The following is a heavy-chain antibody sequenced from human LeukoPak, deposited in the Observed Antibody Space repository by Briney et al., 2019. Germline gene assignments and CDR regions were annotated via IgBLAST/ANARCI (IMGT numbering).Heavy chain of an antibody. J-gene: IGHJ4*02. CDR3: ARTYGQLAHFDY. CDR2: IYYSGST. V-gene: IGHV4-31*03. Sequence: SETLSLTCTVSGVSISSGGYYWSWIRQHPGKGLEWIGYIYYSGSTYYNPSLKSRVTISVDTSKNQFSLKLSSVTAADTAVYYCARTYGQLAHFDYWGQGTLVTISS. CDR1: GVSISSGGYY. D-gene: IGHD6-13*01.